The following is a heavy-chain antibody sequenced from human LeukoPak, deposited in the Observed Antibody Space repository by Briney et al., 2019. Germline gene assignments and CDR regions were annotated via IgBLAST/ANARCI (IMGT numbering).Heavy chain of an antibody. CDR1: GYSFTSYW. Sequence: GESLKISCKGSGYSFTSYWISWVRQMPGKGLEWMGRIDPSDSYTNYSPSFQGHVTIPADKSISTAYLQWSSLKASDTAMYYCAIKYYYYYGMDVWGQGTTVSVSS. V-gene: IGHV5-10-1*01. CDR2: IDPSDSYT. J-gene: IGHJ6*02. CDR3: AIKYYYYYGMDV.